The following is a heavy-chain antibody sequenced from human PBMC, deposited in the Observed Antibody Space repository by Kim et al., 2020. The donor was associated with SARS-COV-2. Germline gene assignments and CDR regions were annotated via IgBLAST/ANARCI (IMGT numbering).Heavy chain of an antibody. Sequence: SETLSLTCTVSGGSISSSSYYWGWIRQPPGKGLEWIGSIYYSGSTYYNPSLKSRVTISVDTSKNQFSLKLSSVTAADTAVYYCASHYGSGSYYNDYYGMDVWGQGTTVTVSS. CDR2: IYYSGST. J-gene: IGHJ6*02. V-gene: IGHV4-39*01. CDR3: ASHYGSGSYYNDYYGMDV. CDR1: GGSISSSSYY. D-gene: IGHD3-10*01.